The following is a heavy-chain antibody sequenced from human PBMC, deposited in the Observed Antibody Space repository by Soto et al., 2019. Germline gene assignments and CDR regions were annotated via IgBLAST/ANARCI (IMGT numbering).Heavy chain of an antibody. CDR1: GGSFSGYY. J-gene: IGHJ5*02. V-gene: IGHV4-34*01. CDR3: ARGYCSGGSCYYGRNWFDP. D-gene: IGHD2-15*01. CDR2: INHSGST. Sequence: SETLSLTCAVYGGSFSGYYWSWIRQPPGKGLEWIGEINHSGSTNYNLSLESRVTISVDTSKNQFSLKLSSVTAADTAVYYCARGYCSGGSCYYGRNWFDPWGQGTLVTVSS.